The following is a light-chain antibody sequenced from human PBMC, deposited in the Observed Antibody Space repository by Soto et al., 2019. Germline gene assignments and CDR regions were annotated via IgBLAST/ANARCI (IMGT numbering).Light chain of an antibody. CDR2: EAS. J-gene: IGKJ4*01. CDR3: LQYDNVPLT. V-gene: IGKV1-33*01. CDR1: QDITND. Sequence: DIQMTQSPSSLSASVGDRVKIACQASQDITNDLNWYQQKPGKAPKVLIYEASNLETGVPSRFSGSGSGTDFTFTISSLQPEDIATYFCLQYDNVPLTFGAGTKVEIK.